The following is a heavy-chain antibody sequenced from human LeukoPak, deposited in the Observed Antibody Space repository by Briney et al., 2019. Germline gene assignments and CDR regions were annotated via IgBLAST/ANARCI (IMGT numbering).Heavy chain of an antibody. D-gene: IGHD2-15*01. CDR3: ARDRSRYCSGGSCPRFDS. CDR2: IKQDGSEK. V-gene: IGHV3-7*01. Sequence: GSLRLSCAASGFTFSSYWMSWVPQAPGKGLEGVANIKQDGSEKYYVDSVKGRFTISRDNAKNSLYLQMNSLRAEDTAVYYSARDRSRYCSGGSCPRFDSGGQGTLVAVS. CDR1: GFTFSSYW. J-gene: IGHJ5*01.